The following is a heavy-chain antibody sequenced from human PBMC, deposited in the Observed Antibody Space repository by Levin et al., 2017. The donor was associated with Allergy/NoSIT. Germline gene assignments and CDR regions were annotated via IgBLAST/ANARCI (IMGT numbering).Heavy chain of an antibody. V-gene: IGHV4-34*01. J-gene: IGHJ4*02. Sequence: PSEILSLTCAVYGGSFSGYYWSWIRQPPGKGLEWIGEINHSGSTNYNPSLKSRVTISVDTSKNQFSLKLSSVTAADTAVYYCARGPNSSGWPWVGGYFDYWGQGTLVTVSS. CDR2: INHSGST. CDR1: GGSFSGYY. D-gene: IGHD6-19*01. CDR3: ARGPNSSGWPWVGGYFDY.